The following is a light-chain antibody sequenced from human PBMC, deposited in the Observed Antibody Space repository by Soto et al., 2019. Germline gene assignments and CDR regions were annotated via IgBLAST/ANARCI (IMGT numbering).Light chain of an antibody. Sequence: QSVLTQPASVSGSPGQSITISCTGGSSDIGGYNYVSWFQRHPGKAPKLMIYEVTNRPSGVSNRFSGSKSGSTASLTISGLQAEDEADYYCSSYTSSNTLVFGTGTKVTVL. V-gene: IGLV2-14*01. CDR1: SSDIGGYNY. CDR2: EVT. J-gene: IGLJ1*01. CDR3: SSYTSSNTLV.